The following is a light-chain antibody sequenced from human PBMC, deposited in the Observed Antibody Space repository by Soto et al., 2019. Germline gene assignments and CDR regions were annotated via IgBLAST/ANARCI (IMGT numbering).Light chain of an antibody. CDR3: CSFAGNSFL. Sequence: QSALTQPRSVSGSPGQSVTISCTGTSSDVGGYNYVSWYQQYPGKAPKVMIFDVNKRPSGVPDRFSGSKSGNTASLTISGLQSDDEADYYCCSFAGNSFLFGGGTKLTVL. CDR1: SSDVGGYNY. V-gene: IGLV2-11*01. J-gene: IGLJ2*01. CDR2: DVN.